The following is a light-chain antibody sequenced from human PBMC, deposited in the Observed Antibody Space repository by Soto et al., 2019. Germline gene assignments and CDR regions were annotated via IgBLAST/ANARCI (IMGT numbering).Light chain of an antibody. CDR3: QQSGNSPQT. V-gene: IGKV3-20*01. J-gene: IGKJ1*01. Sequence: EIVLTQSPGTLSLSPGARAPLSCRASQIVSSSSLAWYQQKPGQAPRLLIYGASSRATGIPDRFSGSGSGTDFTLTISRLEPEDFAVYFCQQSGNSPQTFGQGTKVDIK. CDR2: GAS. CDR1: QIVSSSS.